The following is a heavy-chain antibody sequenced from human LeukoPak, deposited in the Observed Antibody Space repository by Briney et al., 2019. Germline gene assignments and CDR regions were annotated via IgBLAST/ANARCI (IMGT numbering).Heavy chain of an antibody. CDR1: GFPFSSYE. V-gene: IGHV3-48*03. D-gene: IGHD2-15*01. J-gene: IGHJ4*02. CDR3: AREAAGSFDY. Sequence: QSGGSLRLSCVASGFPFSSYEMNWVRQSPGKGLEWISYISSGGTMKYYADSVKGRFTISRDNARNSLSLQMNSLRAEDTAIYYCAREAAGSFDYWAPGTLVTASS. CDR2: ISSGGTMK.